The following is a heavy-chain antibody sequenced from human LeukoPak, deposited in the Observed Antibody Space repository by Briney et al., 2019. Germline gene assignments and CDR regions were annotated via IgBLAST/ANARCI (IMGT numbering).Heavy chain of an antibody. CDR3: AAFCSSTNCYTPLDY. J-gene: IGHJ4*02. V-gene: IGHV1-58*01. CDR1: AFTFTSSA. CDR2: IVVGSGNT. D-gene: IGHD2-2*02. Sequence: GASVKVSCKASAFTFTSSAVQWVRQARGQRLEWVGWIVVGSGNTNYAQKFQERVIITRDSSTSTAYMELSSLRSEDTAVYYCAAFCSSTNCYTPLDYWGQGTLVTVSS.